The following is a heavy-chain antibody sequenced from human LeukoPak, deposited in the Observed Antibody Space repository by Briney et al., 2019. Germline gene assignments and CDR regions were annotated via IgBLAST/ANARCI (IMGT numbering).Heavy chain of an antibody. J-gene: IGHJ4*02. V-gene: IGHV3-11*01. CDR2: ISSSGSTI. D-gene: IGHD2-2*01. CDR1: GFTFSDYY. CDR3: AKDMRPHNIVVVPAATDY. Sequence: GGSLRLSCAASGFTFSDYYMSWIRQAPGKGLEWVSYISSSGSTIYYADSVKGRFTISRDNSKNTLYLQMNSLRAEDTAVYYCAKDMRPHNIVVVPAATDYWGQGTLVTVSS.